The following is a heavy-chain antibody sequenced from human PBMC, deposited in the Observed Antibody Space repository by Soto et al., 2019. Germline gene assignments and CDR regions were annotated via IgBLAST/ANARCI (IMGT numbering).Heavy chain of an antibody. J-gene: IGHJ6*02. CDR2: INSSVSA. CDR3: ARDGDYYGMDV. Sequence: SETLSLTCTVSDGSITSGTYYCSWIRQHPGKGLEWIGYINSSVSAYYNPSLKSRVTISIDTSKRQFALSLDSVTAADTAVYYCARDGDYYGMDVWGQGTKVTVYS. V-gene: IGHV4-31*03. CDR1: DGSITSGTYY. D-gene: IGHD3-3*01.